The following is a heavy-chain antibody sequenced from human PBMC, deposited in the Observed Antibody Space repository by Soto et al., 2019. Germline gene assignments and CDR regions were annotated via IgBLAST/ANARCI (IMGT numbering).Heavy chain of an antibody. Sequence: QVQLQESGPGLVKPSETLSLTCTVSGGSITDSYWSWIRQPPGKGLEWIGYIYYGGSTSYNPSLKIRVTISVDSSKNHFSLKLNSVTAADTAVYYCARETRRWGFTPCYMDVWGKGTTVTVSS. CDR2: IYYGGST. J-gene: IGHJ6*03. CDR3: ARETRRWGFTPCYMDV. D-gene: IGHD7-27*01. CDR1: GGSITDSY. V-gene: IGHV4-59*01.